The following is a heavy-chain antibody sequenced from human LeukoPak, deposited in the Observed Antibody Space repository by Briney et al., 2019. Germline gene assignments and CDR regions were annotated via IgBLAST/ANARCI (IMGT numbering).Heavy chain of an antibody. CDR2: IYTGTT. V-gene: IGHV4-4*07. CDR1: GSSISTFF. Sequence: SSETLSLTCTVSGSSISTFFWTWIRQSAGKGLEWIGRIYTGTTYYNPSLESRATISVDTSNNRFSLKLTSLTAADTAVYYCARGTEMTSFTGYYSFDYWGRGSLVTVSS. D-gene: IGHD3-9*01. J-gene: IGHJ4*02. CDR3: ARGTEMTSFTGYYSFDY.